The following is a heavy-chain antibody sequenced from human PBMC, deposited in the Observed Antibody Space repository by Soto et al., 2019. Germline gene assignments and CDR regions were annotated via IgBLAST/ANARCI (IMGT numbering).Heavy chain of an antibody. V-gene: IGHV3-15*07. CDR2: IKSKTDGGTT. Sequence: GGSLRLSCAASGFTFSNAWMNWVRQAPGKGLEWVGRIKSKTDGGTTDYAAPVKGRFTISRDDSKNTLYLQMNSLKTEDTAVYYCTTDHEFTMVRGVYYYYGMDVWGQGSTVTVSS. D-gene: IGHD3-10*01. CDR1: GFTFSNAW. J-gene: IGHJ6*02. CDR3: TTDHEFTMVRGVYYYYGMDV.